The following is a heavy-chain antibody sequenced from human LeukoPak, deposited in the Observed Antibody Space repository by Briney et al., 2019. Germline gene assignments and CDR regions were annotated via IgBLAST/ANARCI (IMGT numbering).Heavy chain of an antibody. D-gene: IGHD3-22*01. Sequence: GGSLRLSCATSGFTFKNYAMNWVRQAPGKGLEWVSSISGDSTDIYYADSVMGRSTISRDNAKNSLYLQMNSLRAEDTAVYYCAKASMIVVVYNWFDPWGQGTLVTVSS. J-gene: IGHJ5*02. CDR3: AKASMIVVVYNWFDP. CDR1: GFTFKNYA. CDR2: ISGDSTDI. V-gene: IGHV3-21*04.